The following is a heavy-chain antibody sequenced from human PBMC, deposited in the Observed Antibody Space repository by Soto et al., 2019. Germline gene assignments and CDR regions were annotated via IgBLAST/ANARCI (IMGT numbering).Heavy chain of an antibody. D-gene: IGHD3-3*01. V-gene: IGHV4-39*01. CDR3: ASGARRSNYDCWSGYDSDYVYGMDV. J-gene: IGHJ6*01. CDR1: GGSISSSSYY. CDR2: IYYSGST. Sequence: SETLSLTCTVSGGSISSSSYYWGWIRQPPGKGLEWIGSIYYSGSTYYNPSLKSRVTISVDTSKNQFSLKLSSVTAADTAVYYCASGARRSNYDCWSGYDSDYVYGMDVWVQGTSVTVSS.